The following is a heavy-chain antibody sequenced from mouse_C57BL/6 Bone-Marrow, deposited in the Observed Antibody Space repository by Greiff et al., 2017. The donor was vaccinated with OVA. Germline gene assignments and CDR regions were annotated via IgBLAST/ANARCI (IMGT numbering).Heavy chain of an antibody. V-gene: IGHV3-6*01. CDR1: GYSITSGYY. Sequence: EVQLVESGPGLVKPSQSLSLTCSVTGYSITSGYYWNWIRQFPGNKLEWMGYISYDGSNNYNPSLKNRISITRDTSKNQFFLKLNSVTTEDTATYYCARVYDGYYGDAMDYWGQGTSVTVSS. D-gene: IGHD2-3*01. CDR3: ARVYDGYYGDAMDY. CDR2: ISYDGSN. J-gene: IGHJ4*01.